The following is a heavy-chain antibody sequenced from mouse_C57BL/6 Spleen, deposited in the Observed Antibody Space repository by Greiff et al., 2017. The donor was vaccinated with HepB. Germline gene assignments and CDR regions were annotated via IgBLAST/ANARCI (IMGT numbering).Heavy chain of an antibody. CDR3: ARDTDYYGSSYDAMDY. CDR2: ISDGGSYT. V-gene: IGHV5-4*01. J-gene: IGHJ4*01. CDR1: GFTFSSYA. Sequence: EVQLQQSGGGLVKPGGSLKLSCAASGFTFSSYAMSWVRQTPEKRLEWVATISDGGSYTYYPDNVKGRFTISRDNAKNNLYLQMSHLKSEDTAMYYCARDTDYYGSSYDAMDYWGQGTSVTVSS. D-gene: IGHD1-1*01.